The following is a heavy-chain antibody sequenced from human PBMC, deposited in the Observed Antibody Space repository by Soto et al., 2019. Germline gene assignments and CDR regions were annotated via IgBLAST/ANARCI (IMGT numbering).Heavy chain of an antibody. V-gene: IGHV3-33*01. Sequence: GGSLRLSCAASGFTFSSYGMHWVRQAPGKGLEWVAVIWYDGSNKYYADSVKGRFTISRDNSKNTLYLQMNSLRAEDTAVYYCARDGDRTVTTPYYFDYWGQGTLVTVSS. CDR1: GFTFSSYG. J-gene: IGHJ4*02. CDR2: IWYDGSNK. CDR3: ARDGDRTVTTPYYFDY. D-gene: IGHD4-17*01.